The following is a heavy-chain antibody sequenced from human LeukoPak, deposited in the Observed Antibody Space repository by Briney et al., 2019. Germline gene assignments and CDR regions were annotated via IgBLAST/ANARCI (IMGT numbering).Heavy chain of an antibody. Sequence: GGSLRLSCAASGFSFSSYVIHWVRQAPGKGLEWVAVIWYDGSNKYYADSVKGRFTISRDNSKSTLYLEMNSLRAEDTAVYYCARWDSSGFDYWGQGTLVTGSS. J-gene: IGHJ4*02. CDR1: GFSFSSYV. D-gene: IGHD6-19*01. V-gene: IGHV3-33*01. CDR3: ARWDSSGFDY. CDR2: IWYDGSNK.